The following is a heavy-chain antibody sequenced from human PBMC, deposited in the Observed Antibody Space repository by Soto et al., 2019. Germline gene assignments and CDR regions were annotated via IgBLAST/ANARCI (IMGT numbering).Heavy chain of an antibody. Sequence: PSETLSLTCTVSGGSISSSNYYWGWIRQPPGKGLEWIGSIFYSGYTYYNPSLKSRVTISVDTSKNQFSLKLNSVTAADTAVYYCARSAYYDDFYFDFWGQGALVT. V-gene: IGHV4-39*01. CDR2: IFYSGYT. CDR1: GGSISSSNYY. CDR3: ARSAYYDDFYFDF. D-gene: IGHD3-3*01. J-gene: IGHJ4*02.